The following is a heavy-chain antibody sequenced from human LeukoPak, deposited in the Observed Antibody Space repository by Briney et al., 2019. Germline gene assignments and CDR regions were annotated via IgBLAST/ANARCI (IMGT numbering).Heavy chain of an antibody. CDR3: ARGPSYRNGWGWFDP. V-gene: IGHV4-30-4*01. Sequence: SETLSLTCTVSGGSISSGDFYWSWIRQPPGKGLEWIGYIYYRGNTSYNPSLRSRLTISVDTSKNQFSLKLSSLTVADTAVYYCARGPSYRNGWGWFDPWGQGTPVSVSS. CDR1: GGSISSGDFY. CDR2: IYYRGNT. D-gene: IGHD6-19*01. J-gene: IGHJ5*02.